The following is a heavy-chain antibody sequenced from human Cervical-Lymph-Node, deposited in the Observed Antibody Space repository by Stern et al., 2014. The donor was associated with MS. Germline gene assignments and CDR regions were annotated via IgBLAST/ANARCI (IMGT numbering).Heavy chain of an antibody. Sequence: VHLVESGGGVVQPGRSLRLSCAASGSIFSSHAMHWVRQAPGKGLEWVALTSYDGTNEYYADSVKGRFTISRDNSKNTLDLQMNSLRAEDTAVYYCAKVLGYYYGIDVWGQGTTVTVSS. D-gene: IGHD2-15*01. J-gene: IGHJ6*02. CDR2: TSYDGTNE. CDR1: GSIFSSHA. V-gene: IGHV3-30*18. CDR3: AKVLGYYYGIDV.